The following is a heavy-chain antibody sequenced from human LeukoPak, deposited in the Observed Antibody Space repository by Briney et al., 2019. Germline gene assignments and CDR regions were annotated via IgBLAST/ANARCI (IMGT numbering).Heavy chain of an antibody. D-gene: IGHD6-13*01. CDR2: INHSGST. CDR1: GGSFSGYY. V-gene: IGHV4-34*01. J-gene: IGHJ6*02. Sequence: PSETLSLTCAVYGGSFSGYYWSWIRQPPGKGLEWIGEINHSGSTNYNPSLKSRVTISVDTSKNQFSLKLSSVTAADTAVYYCARVSSSWYYGMDVWGQGTTVTVSS. CDR3: ARVSSSWYYGMDV.